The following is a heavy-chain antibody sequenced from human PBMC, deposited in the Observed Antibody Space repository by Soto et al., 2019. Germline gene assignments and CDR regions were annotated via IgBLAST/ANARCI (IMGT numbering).Heavy chain of an antibody. CDR2: FYYSGST. CDR1: GGSISSSSHY. CDR3: ASSTGDIFQWFDP. J-gene: IGHJ5*02. V-gene: IGHV4-39*01. D-gene: IGHD7-27*01. Sequence: QLQLQESGPGLVKPSETLSLTCTVSGGSISSSSHYWGWIRQPPGKGLEWIGSFYYSGSTYYKPSLNSRVTISVDTSKNQFSLKLSSVTAADTAVYYCASSTGDIFQWFDPWGQGTLVTVSS.